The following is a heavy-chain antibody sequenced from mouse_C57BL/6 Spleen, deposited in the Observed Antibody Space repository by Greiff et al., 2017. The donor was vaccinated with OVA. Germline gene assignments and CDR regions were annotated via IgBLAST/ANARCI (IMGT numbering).Heavy chain of an antibody. D-gene: IGHD3-2*02. V-gene: IGHV1-54*01. CDR3: ARKTQPLYYFDY. CDR1: GYTFTSYW. J-gene: IGHJ2*01. CDR2: INPGSGGT. Sequence: QVQLQQPGAELVKPGASVKLSCKASGYTFTSYWMQWVKQRPGQGLEWIGVINPGSGGTNYNEKFKGKATLTADKSSSTAYMQLSSLTSEDSAVYFCARKTQPLYYFDYWGQGTTLTVSS.